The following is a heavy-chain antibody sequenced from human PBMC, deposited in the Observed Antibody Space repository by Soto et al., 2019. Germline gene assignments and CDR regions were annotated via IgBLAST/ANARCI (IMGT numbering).Heavy chain of an antibody. V-gene: IGHV1-69*13. J-gene: IGHJ4*02. CDR1: GGTFSSYA. D-gene: IGHD2-8*01. CDR2: IIPIFGTA. CDR3: ARGLAVGVDGYFDY. Sequence: ASVKVSCKASGGTFSSYAISWVRQSPGQGLEWMGGIIPIFGTANYAQKFQGRVTVTADESTSTAYMELSSLRSEDTAVYYFARGLAVGVDGYFDYWGEGTLVTVSS.